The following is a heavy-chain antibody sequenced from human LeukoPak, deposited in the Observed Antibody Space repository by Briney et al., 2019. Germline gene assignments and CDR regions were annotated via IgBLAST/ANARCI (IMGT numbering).Heavy chain of an antibody. CDR3: ARGRNIVATGSWFDP. CDR2: INAGNGNT. Sequence: ASVKVSCKASGYTFTSYAMHWVRQAPGQRLEWMGWINAGNGNTKYSQKFQGRVTITRDTSASTAYMELSSLRSEDTAVYYCARGRNIVATGSWFDPWGQGTLVTVSS. V-gene: IGHV1-3*01. D-gene: IGHD5-12*01. CDR1: GYTFTSYA. J-gene: IGHJ5*02.